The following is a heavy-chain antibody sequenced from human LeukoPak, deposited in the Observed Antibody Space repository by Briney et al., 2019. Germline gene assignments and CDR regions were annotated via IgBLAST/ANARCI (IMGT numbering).Heavy chain of an antibody. D-gene: IGHD2-8*02. CDR3: TKYCSGVACYTDY. V-gene: IGHV3-49*04. CDR1: GFTFGDYA. Sequence: QPGRSLRLSCTASGFTFGDYAMSWVRQAPGRGLEWVGFIRSKASGGTTEYAASVKGRFSISRDDSKTIAYLQMNSLKSEDTAVYYCTKYCSGVACYTDYWGQGTLVTVSS. CDR2: IRSKASGGTT. J-gene: IGHJ4*02.